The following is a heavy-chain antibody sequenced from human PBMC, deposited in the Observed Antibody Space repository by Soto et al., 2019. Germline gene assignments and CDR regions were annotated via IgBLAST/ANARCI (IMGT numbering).Heavy chain of an antibody. CDR1: GFTVSSNY. CDR3: ARAYGRPRGGVDAFDI. Sequence: EVQLVESGGGLVQPGGSLRLSCAASGFTVSSNYMSWVRQAPGKGLEWVSVIYSGGSTYYADSVKGRFTISRDNYKNTLYLQMNSLAAEDTAVYYCARAYGRPRGGVDAFDIWGQGTMVTVSS. V-gene: IGHV3-66*01. CDR2: IYSGGST. J-gene: IGHJ3*02. D-gene: IGHD3-10*01.